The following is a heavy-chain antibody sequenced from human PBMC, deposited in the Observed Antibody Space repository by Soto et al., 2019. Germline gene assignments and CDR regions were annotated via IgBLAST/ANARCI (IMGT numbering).Heavy chain of an antibody. D-gene: IGHD2-15*01. CDR3: ARDGSGEDCSGVKFYYFDY. J-gene: IGHJ4*02. Sequence: QVQVVESGGGLVKPGGSLRLSCAASGFTFSDFFMSWVRQAPGKGLEWIAYISGSGSTIRYADSVKGRITISRDNAKNSVSLQMNSLRAEDTAVYYCARDGSGEDCSGVKFYYFDYWGLGTLVTVSS. CDR2: ISGSGSTI. CDR1: GFTFSDFF. V-gene: IGHV3-11*01.